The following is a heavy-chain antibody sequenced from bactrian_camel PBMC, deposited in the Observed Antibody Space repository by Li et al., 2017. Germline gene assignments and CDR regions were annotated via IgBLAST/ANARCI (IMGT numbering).Heavy chain of an antibody. CDR2: WHSDGTT. CDR1: GYSYSTYC. J-gene: IGHJ4*01. Sequence: HVQLVESGGGSVQAGGSLNLSCVATTGYSYSTYCVAWFRQGPGKEREGVAAWHSDGTTAYAASVEGRFTISADNEKNTLYLQMSHLKPEDTAMYYCAAEDMDVAPPGVVQALPHFGNYGQGTQVTVS. V-gene: IGHV3S55*01. D-gene: IGHD1*01.